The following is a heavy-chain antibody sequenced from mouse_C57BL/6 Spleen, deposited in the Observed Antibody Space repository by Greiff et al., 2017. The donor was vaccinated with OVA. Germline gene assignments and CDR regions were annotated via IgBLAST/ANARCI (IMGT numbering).Heavy chain of an antibody. J-gene: IGHJ4*01. Sequence: EVKLVESGGGLVKPGGSLKLSCAASGFTFSDYGMHWVRQAPEKGLEWVAYISSGSSTIYYADTVKGRFTISRDNAKNTLFLQMTSLRSEDTAMYYCAREYSNYAMDYWGQGTSVTVSS. CDR2: ISSGSSTI. CDR3: AREYSNYAMDY. D-gene: IGHD2-5*01. V-gene: IGHV5-17*01. CDR1: GFTFSDYG.